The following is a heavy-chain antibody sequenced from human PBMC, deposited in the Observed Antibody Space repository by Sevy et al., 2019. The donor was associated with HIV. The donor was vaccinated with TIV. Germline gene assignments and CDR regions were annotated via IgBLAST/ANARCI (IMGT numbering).Heavy chain of an antibody. CDR2: ISSSSSYI. CDR1: GFTFSSYS. Sequence: GGSLRLSCAASGFTFSSYSMNWVRQAPGKGLEWVSSISSSSSYIYYADSVKGRFTISRDNAKNSLYLQMNSLRAEDTAVYYCARGTMVYAIVNYYGMAVWGQGTTVTVSS. V-gene: IGHV3-21*01. J-gene: IGHJ6*02. D-gene: IGHD2-8*01. CDR3: ARGTMVYAIVNYYGMAV.